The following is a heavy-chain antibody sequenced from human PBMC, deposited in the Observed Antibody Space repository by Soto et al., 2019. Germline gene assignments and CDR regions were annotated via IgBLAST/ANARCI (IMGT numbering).Heavy chain of an antibody. CDR3: ASIVGATGWLT. Sequence: QVQLVQSGAEVKKPGSSVKVSCKASGGTFSSYTISWVRQAPGQGLEWMGRIIPILGIANYAQKFQGRVTITADKATSTAYMELSSLRSEDTAVYYCASIVGATGWLTWGQGTLVTVSS. D-gene: IGHD1-26*01. CDR1: GGTFSSYT. J-gene: IGHJ4*02. V-gene: IGHV1-69*02. CDR2: IIPILGIA.